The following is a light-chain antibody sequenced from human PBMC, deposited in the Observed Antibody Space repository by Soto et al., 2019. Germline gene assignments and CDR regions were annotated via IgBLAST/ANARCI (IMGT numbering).Light chain of an antibody. V-gene: IGLV1-40*01. CDR2: RNN. Sequence: QSVLTQPPSVSGAPGQRVTISCTGSNSNIGAGYEVHWYQQLPGTAPKLLIYRNNNRPSGFPDRFSGSKSGTSASLAITGLQADDEADYYCQSYDRSLSALYVFGTGTKLTVL. J-gene: IGLJ1*01. CDR3: QSYDRSLSALYV. CDR1: NSNIGAGYE.